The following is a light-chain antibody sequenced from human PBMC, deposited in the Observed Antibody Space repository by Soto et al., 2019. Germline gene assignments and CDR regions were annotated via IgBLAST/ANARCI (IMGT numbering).Light chain of an antibody. Sequence: EIVLTQSPGTLSLSPGERATLSCRASQSVSSTYLGWYQQKPGQAPRLLIYGASSRATGIPDRFSGSGSGTDFTLTIARLEPEDFAVYYCQLYGGSPPRMFGQGTKVEIK. CDR1: QSVSSTY. J-gene: IGKJ1*01. CDR2: GAS. CDR3: QLYGGSPPRM. V-gene: IGKV3-20*01.